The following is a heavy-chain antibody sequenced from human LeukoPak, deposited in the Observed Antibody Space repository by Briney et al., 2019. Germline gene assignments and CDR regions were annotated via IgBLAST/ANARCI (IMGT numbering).Heavy chain of an antibody. Sequence: SETLSLTCAVYGGSFSGYYWSWIRQPPGKGLEWIGDINHSGSTNYNPSLKSRVTISVDTSKNQFSLKLSSVTAADTAVYYCARSDPPYYYGSGTFDYWGQGTLVTVSS. CDR2: INHSGST. CDR3: ARSDPPYYYGSGTFDY. D-gene: IGHD3-10*01. V-gene: IGHV4-34*01. J-gene: IGHJ4*02. CDR1: GGSFSGYY.